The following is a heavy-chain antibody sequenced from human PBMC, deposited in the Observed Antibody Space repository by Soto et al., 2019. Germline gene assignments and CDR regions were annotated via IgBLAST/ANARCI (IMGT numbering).Heavy chain of an antibody. Sequence: QITLKESGPTLVKPTQTLTLTCTFSGFSLSTSGVGVGWIRQPPGKALEWLALIYWDDDQRYSPSLKSRLTITKDTSKNPVVLTMTNMDPVDTATYYCALPYCSGGSCYIDYWGQGTLVTVSS. V-gene: IGHV2-5*02. CDR2: IYWDDDQ. CDR3: ALPYCSGGSCYIDY. CDR1: GFSLSTSGVG. J-gene: IGHJ4*02. D-gene: IGHD2-15*01.